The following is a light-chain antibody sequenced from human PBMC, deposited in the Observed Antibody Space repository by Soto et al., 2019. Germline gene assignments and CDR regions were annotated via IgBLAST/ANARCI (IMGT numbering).Light chain of an antibody. CDR3: SSYTSSYTYV. J-gene: IGLJ1*01. V-gene: IGLV2-14*03. CDR2: DVS. Sequence: QSALTQPASVSGSPGQSVTISCAGTSSYVGGYNFVSRYQQHPGKAPQLMIYDVSSRPSGVSNRFSGSKSGNTASLTISGLQAEDEADYYCSSYTSSYTYVFGTGTKVTVL. CDR1: SSYVGGYNF.